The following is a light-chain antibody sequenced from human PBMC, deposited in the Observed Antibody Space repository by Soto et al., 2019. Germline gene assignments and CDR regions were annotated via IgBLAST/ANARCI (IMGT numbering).Light chain of an antibody. CDR2: DAF. Sequence: DIQMTQSPSSLSASVGDSVTITCRASQGINNYLIWYQQKPGKAPELLIYDAFSLQTGVPSRFSGGASGTDFTLTISSLQPEDVATYYCQQYDTLPPTFGQGTKLEI. CDR1: QGINNY. V-gene: IGKV1-33*01. J-gene: IGKJ2*01. CDR3: QQYDTLPPT.